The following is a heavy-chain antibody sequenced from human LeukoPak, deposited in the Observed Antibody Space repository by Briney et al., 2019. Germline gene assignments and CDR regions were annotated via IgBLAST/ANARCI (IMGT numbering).Heavy chain of an antibody. D-gene: IGHD3-22*01. Sequence: GESLKISCKGSGYTFTNYWIGWVRQMPGKGLEWMGIIYPGDSNTIYSPSFQGQVTISADKSISTAYLQWSSLKASDTAMYYCARRDFYDSSGYYYYWGQGTLVTVSS. CDR1: GYTFTNYW. V-gene: IGHV5-51*01. CDR3: ARRDFYDSSGYYYY. J-gene: IGHJ4*02. CDR2: IYPGDSNT.